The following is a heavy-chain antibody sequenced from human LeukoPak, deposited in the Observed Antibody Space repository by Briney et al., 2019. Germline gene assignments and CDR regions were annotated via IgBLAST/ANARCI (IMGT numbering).Heavy chain of an antibody. CDR1: EYSFSSYW. Sequence: GESLKISCKGSEYSFSSYWIGWVRQMPGKGLAWMGIIYPGDSDTRYSPSFRGQVTISADKSISTAYLQWSSLKASDTAMYYCARVSLEMRIARNFDYWGQGTLVTVFS. J-gene: IGHJ4*02. CDR3: ARVSLEMRIARNFDY. CDR2: IYPGDSDT. D-gene: IGHD5-24*01. V-gene: IGHV5-51*01.